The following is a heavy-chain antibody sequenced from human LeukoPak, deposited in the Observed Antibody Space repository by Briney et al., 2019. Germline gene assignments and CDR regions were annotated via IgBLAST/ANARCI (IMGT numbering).Heavy chain of an antibody. Sequence: GGSLRLSCAASGFTFSSYSMNWVRQAPGKGLEWVGRIKSKTDGGTTDYAAPVKGRFTISRDDSKNTLYLQMNSLKTEDTAVYYCTTAPIVGATHFGYWGQGTLVTVSS. CDR2: IKSKTDGGTT. CDR3: TTAPIVGATHFGY. CDR1: GFTFSSYS. J-gene: IGHJ4*02. D-gene: IGHD1-26*01. V-gene: IGHV3-15*01.